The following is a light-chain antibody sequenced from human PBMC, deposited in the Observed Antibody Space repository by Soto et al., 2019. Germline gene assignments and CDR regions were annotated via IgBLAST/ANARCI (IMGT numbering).Light chain of an antibody. V-gene: IGKV1-39*01. Sequence: DIQMTQSPSSLSSSVGDSLTITCRASQYISTYLNWYQQKPGKAPKLLIYVASNLQSGVPSRFSGTGSGTDFTLTISSLQPEDIATYYCQESYSTSFGQGTKVDIK. CDR1: QYISTY. J-gene: IGKJ1*01. CDR2: VAS. CDR3: QESYSTS.